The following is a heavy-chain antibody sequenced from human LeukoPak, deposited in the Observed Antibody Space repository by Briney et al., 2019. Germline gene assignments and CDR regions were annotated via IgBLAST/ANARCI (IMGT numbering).Heavy chain of an antibody. CDR1: GFTVSSND. V-gene: IGHV3-23*01. CDR3: AKGIRGYSSSWYSLLDY. D-gene: IGHD6-13*01. J-gene: IGHJ4*02. CDR2: ISGSGGST. Sequence: GGSLRLSCAASGFTVSSNDMSWVRQAPGKGLEWVSAISGSGGSTYYADPVKGRFTISRDNSKNTLYLQMNSLRAEDTAVYYCAKGIRGYSSSWYSLLDYWGQGTLVTVSS.